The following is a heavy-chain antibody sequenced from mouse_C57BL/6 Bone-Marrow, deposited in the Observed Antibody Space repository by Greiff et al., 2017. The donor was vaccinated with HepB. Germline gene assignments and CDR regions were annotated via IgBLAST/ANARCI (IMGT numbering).Heavy chain of an antibody. D-gene: IGHD2-1*01. V-gene: IGHV14-4*01. Sequence: EVQLQQSGAELVRPGASVKLSCTASGFNIKDDYMHWVKQRPEQGLEWIGWIDPENGDTEYASKFQGKATITADTSSNTAYLQLSSLTSEDTAVYYGTTVYYGNSYWYFDVWGTGTTVTVSS. CDR1: GFNIKDDY. CDR3: TTVYYGNSYWYFDV. J-gene: IGHJ1*03. CDR2: IDPENGDT.